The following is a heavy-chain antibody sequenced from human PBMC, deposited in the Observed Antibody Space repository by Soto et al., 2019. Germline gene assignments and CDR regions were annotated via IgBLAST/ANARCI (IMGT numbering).Heavy chain of an antibody. CDR3: ARADCSGGSCYSENNWFDP. CDR1: GYTFTSYY. J-gene: IGHJ5*02. Sequence: ASVKVSCKASGYTFTSYYMHWVRQAPGQGLEWMGIINPSGGSTSYAQKFQGRVTMTRDTSTSTVYMELSSLRSEDTAVYYCARADCSGGSCYSENNWFDPWGQGTLVTVSS. D-gene: IGHD2-15*01. V-gene: IGHV1-46*01. CDR2: INPSGGST.